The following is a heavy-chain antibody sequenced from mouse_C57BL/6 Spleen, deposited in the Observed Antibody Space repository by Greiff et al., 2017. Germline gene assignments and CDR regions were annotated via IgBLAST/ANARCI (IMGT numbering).Heavy chain of an antibody. J-gene: IGHJ4*01. Sequence: EVMLVESGEGLVKPGGSLKLSCAASGFTFSSYAMSWVRQTPEKRLEWVAYISSGGDYIYYADTVKGRFTISRDNARNTLYLQMSSLKSEDTAMYYCTRDQGYSNWGYYAMDYWGQGTSVTVSS. D-gene: IGHD2-5*01. V-gene: IGHV5-9-1*02. CDR1: GFTFSSYA. CDR2: ISSGGDYI. CDR3: TRDQGYSNWGYYAMDY.